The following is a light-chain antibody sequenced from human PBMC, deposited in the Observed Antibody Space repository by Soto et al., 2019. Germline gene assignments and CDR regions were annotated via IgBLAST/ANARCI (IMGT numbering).Light chain of an antibody. J-gene: IGKJ5*01. CDR3: QQLNSYPIT. CDR2: AAS. Sequence: LSASLPPGVPTTWWASQSISSYLNWYQQKKGKAPKLLIYAASTLQSGVPSRFSGSGYGTEFNLTISSLQPEDFATYYCQQLNSYPITFGQGTRLEIK. CDR1: QSISSY. V-gene: IGKV1-9*01.